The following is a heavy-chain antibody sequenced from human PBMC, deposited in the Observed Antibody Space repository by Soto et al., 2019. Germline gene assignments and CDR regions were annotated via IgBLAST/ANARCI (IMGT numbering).Heavy chain of an antibody. CDR2: INHSGST. D-gene: IGHD4-4*01. CDR1: GGSFSGYY. J-gene: IGHJ4*02. V-gene: IGHV4-34*01. Sequence: SETLSLTCAVYGGSFSGYYWSWIRQPPGKGLEWIGEINHSGSTNYNPSLKSRVTISVDTSKNQFSLKLSSVTAADTAVYYCARFLPTVTTTYYFDYWGQGTLVTVS. CDR3: ARFLPTVTTTYYFDY.